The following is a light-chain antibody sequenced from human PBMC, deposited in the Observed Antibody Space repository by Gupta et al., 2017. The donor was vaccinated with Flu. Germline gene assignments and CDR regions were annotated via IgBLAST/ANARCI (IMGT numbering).Light chain of an antibody. V-gene: IGLV5-39*01. CDR2: YKSDSDN. CDR3: AIWYSSTWV. J-gene: IGLJ3*02. Sequence: QPVLTQPTSLSASPGASARFTCTLRSGIHVGTYRVYWYQQKPGSLPRSLLRYKSDSDNQQGSGVPSRFSGSKDASTNAGLLLIPGLQDEDEAYYYCAIWYSSTWVFGGGTKLTVL. CDR1: SGIHVGTYR.